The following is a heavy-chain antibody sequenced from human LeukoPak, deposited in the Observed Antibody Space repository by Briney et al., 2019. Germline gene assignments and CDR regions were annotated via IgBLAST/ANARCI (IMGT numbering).Heavy chain of an antibody. D-gene: IGHD4-23*01. CDR3: AREAITNRTVV. Sequence: PETLSLTCTVSGGSISSYYWSWIRQPPGEGLEWIGYIYYSGSTNYNPSLKSRVTISVDTSKNQFSLKLSSVTAADTAVYYCAREAITNRTVVWGQGTLVTVSS. CDR1: GGSISSYY. V-gene: IGHV4-59*01. CDR2: IYYSGST. J-gene: IGHJ4*02.